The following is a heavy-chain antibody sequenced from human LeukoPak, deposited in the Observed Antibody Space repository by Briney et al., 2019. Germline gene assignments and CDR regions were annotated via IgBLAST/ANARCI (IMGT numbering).Heavy chain of an antibody. CDR3: ARTLRYASTYYFDY. CDR2: INPNSGGT. CDR1: GYTFTGYY. J-gene: IGHJ4*02. V-gene: IGHV1-2*02. Sequence: ASVKVSCKASGYTFTGYYMHWVRQAPGQGLEWMGWINPNSGGTNYAQKFQGRVTMTRDTSISTAYMELSRLRSDDTAVYYCARTLRYASTYYFDYWGQGTLVTVSS. D-gene: IGHD2-8*01.